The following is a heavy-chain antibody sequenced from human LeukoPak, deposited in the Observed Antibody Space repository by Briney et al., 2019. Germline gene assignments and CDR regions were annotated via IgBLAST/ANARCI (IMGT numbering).Heavy chain of an antibody. CDR2: INPNSGGT. CDR1: GYTFTGYY. D-gene: IGHD1-26*01. CDR3: ARGSGSYFRFDP. V-gene: IGHV1-2*06. J-gene: IGHJ5*02. Sequence: ASVKVSCKASGYTFTGYYMHWVRQAPGQGLEWMGRINPNSGGTNYAQKFQGRVTITRDTSISTAYMELSRLRSDDTAVYYCARGSGSYFRFDPWGQGTLVTVSS.